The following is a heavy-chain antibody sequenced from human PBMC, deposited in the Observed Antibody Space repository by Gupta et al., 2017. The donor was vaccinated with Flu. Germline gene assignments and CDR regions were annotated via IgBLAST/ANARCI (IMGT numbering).Heavy chain of an antibody. J-gene: IGHJ4*02. CDR3: ARGHWDS. CDR1: GFTFSEQD. CDR2: ISSSGVL. V-gene: IGHV3-48*03. Sequence: VQLVESGGGLVQPGGALRLSCAASGFTFSEQDVRWVRQAPGKGLEWVSFISSSGVLYYTDSVKGRFTISRDNAKNSVYLQMDSLRAEDTAFYYCARGHWDSWGQGTLVTVSS.